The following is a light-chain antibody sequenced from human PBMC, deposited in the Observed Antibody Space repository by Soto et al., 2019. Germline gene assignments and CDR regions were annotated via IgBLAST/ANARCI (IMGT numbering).Light chain of an antibody. CDR1: QNIAKF. Sequence: DIQMTQSPSPLSASVGDRVTITCRTSQNIAKFLNWYQQRPGEVPKLLIYAASKLQSGVPSRFSGRGSGTDFSLTISGLQPEDFATYYCQQSFTTPLGSFGLGTRLEIK. V-gene: IGKV1-39*01. CDR2: AAS. CDR3: QQSFTTPLGS. J-gene: IGKJ2*01.